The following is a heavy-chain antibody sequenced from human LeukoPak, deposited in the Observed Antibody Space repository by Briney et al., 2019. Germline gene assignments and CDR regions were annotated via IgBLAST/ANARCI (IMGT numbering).Heavy chain of an antibody. CDR3: ARMVVVVPAALFDP. V-gene: IGHV1-2*02. CDR1: GYTFTSYG. D-gene: IGHD2-2*01. CDR2: INPNSGGT. Sequence: ASVKVSCKASGYTFTSYGISWVRQAPGQGLEWMGWINPNSGGTNYAQKFQGRVTMTRDTSISTAYMELSRLRSDDTAVYYCARMVVVVPAALFDPWGQGTLVTVSS. J-gene: IGHJ5*02.